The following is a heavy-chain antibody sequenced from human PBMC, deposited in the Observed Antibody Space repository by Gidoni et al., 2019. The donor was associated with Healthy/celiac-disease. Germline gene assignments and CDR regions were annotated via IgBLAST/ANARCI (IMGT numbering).Heavy chain of an antibody. J-gene: IGHJ5*02. CDR1: GGYISSYY. CDR3: ARDGTAARLPVGWFDP. Sequence: QVQLQESGPGLVKPSETLSLTCTVSGGYISSYYWSWIRQPPGKGLEWIGYIYYSGSTNYNPSLKSRVTISVDTSKNQFSLKLSSVTAADTTVYYCARDGTAARLPVGWFDPWGQGTLVTVSS. CDR2: IYYSGST. V-gene: IGHV4-59*01. D-gene: IGHD6-13*01.